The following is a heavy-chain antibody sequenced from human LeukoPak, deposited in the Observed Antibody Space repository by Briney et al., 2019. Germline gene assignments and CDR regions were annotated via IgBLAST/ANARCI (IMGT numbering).Heavy chain of an antibody. J-gene: IGHJ4*02. CDR2: ISYDGSNK. D-gene: IGHD3/OR15-3a*01. CDR3: ARAFGLTDY. CDR1: RFIFSNYG. V-gene: IGHV3-30*03. Sequence: PGGSLRLSCAASRFIFSNYGMHWVRQAPGKGLEWVAVISYDGSNKYYADSVKGRFTISRDDSKNTLYLQMNSLRDEDTAVYYCARAFGLTDYWGQGTLVTVSS.